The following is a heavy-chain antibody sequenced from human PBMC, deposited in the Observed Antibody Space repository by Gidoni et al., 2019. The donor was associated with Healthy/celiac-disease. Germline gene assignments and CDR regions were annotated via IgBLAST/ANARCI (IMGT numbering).Heavy chain of an antibody. Sequence: QLQLQESGPGLVKPSETLSLTCTVSGGSISSSSYYWGWIRQPPGKGLEWIGSIYYSGSTYYNPSPKSRVTISVDTSKNQFSLKLSSVTAADTAVYYCARRCIPGYSSSWYGNAFDIWGQGTMVTVSS. CDR1: GGSISSSSYY. V-gene: IGHV4-39*01. D-gene: IGHD6-13*01. CDR3: ARRCIPGYSSSWYGNAFDI. J-gene: IGHJ3*02. CDR2: IYYSGST.